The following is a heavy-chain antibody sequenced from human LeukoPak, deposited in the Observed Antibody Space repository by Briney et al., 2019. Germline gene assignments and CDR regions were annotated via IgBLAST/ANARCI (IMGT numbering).Heavy chain of an antibody. CDR3: ARAAYDSSGLFDY. D-gene: IGHD3-22*01. J-gene: IGHJ4*02. Sequence: GGSLRLSYAASGFTFSSYEMNWVRQAPGKGLEWVSCISSSGSTIYYADSVKGRFTISRDNAKNSLYLQMSSLRAEDTAVYYCARAAYDSSGLFDYWGQGTLVTVSS. CDR2: ISSSGSTI. V-gene: IGHV3-48*03. CDR1: GFTFSSYE.